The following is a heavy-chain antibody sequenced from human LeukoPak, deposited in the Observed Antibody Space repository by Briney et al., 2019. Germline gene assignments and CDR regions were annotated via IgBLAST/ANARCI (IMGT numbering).Heavy chain of an antibody. D-gene: IGHD3-3*01. CDR3: ARVRRGFGVAFDI. Sequence: TGGSLRLSCAASGFTFSSYWMHWVRQAPGKGLVWVSRINSDGSGTSYADSVKGRFTISRDNAKNTLYLQMNSLRAEDTAVYYCARVRRGFGVAFDIWGQGTMVTVSS. CDR1: GFTFSSYW. J-gene: IGHJ3*02. V-gene: IGHV3-74*01. CDR2: INSDGSGT.